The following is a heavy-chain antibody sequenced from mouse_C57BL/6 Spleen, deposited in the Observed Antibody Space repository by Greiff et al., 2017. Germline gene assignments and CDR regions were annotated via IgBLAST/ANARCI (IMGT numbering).Heavy chain of an antibody. J-gene: IGHJ1*03. Sequence: VQLKESGAELVRPGASVKLSCTASGFNIKDYYMHWVKQRPEQGLEWIGRIDPEDGDTEYAPKFQGKATMTADTSSNTAYLQLSSLTSEDTAVYYCTAIITTVVDYVDVWGTGSTVTV. CDR3: TAIITTVVDYVDV. CDR1: GFNIKDYY. D-gene: IGHD1-1*01. CDR2: IDPEDGDT. V-gene: IGHV14-1*01.